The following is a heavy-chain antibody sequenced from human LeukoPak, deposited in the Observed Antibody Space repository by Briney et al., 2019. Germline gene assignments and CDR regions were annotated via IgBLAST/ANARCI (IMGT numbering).Heavy chain of an antibody. V-gene: IGHV4-31*03. J-gene: IGHJ4*02. D-gene: IGHD6-13*01. CDR2: IYYSGST. CDR1: GGSISSGGYY. CDR3: AREQSGGAAALGY. Sequence: PSETLSLTCTVSGGSISSGGYYWSWLRQHPGKGLEWIGYIYYSGSTYYNPSLKSRVTISVDTSKNQFSLKLSSVTAADTAVYYCAREQSGGAAALGYWGQGTLVTVSS.